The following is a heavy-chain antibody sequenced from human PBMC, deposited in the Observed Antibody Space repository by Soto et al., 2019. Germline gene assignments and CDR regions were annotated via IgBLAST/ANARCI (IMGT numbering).Heavy chain of an antibody. Sequence: QVQLVESGGGVVQPGRSLRLSCAASGFTFSSYGMHWVRQAPGKGLEWVAVISYDVSNKYYADSVKGRFTISRDNSKNTLYLQMNSLRAEDTAVYYCAKDANPSGKYRGSYSFLYYFDYWGQGTLVTVSS. CDR2: ISYDVSNK. J-gene: IGHJ4*02. D-gene: IGHD1-26*01. CDR3: AKDANPSGKYRGSYSFLYYFDY. V-gene: IGHV3-30*18. CDR1: GFTFSSYG.